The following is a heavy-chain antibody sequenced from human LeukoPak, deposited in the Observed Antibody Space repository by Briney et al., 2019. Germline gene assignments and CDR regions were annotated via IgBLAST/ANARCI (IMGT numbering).Heavy chain of an antibody. J-gene: IGHJ5*02. CDR2: IVGSGDST. CDR1: GFTFSNFA. V-gene: IGHV3-23*01. CDR3: AKDRGDGRYNWFDP. Sequence: GGSLRPSCVASGFTFSNFALTWVRQAPGKGLEWVSTIVGSGDSTYYADSVKGRFTVSRDNSKNTLYLQMNSLRAEDTAVYYCAKDRGDGRYNWFDPWGQGTLVTVSS. D-gene: IGHD2-21*02.